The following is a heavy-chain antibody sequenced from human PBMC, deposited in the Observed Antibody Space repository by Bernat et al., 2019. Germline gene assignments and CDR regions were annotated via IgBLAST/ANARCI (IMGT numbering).Heavy chain of an antibody. CDR1: GGSISSSSYY. Sequence: QLQLQESGPGLVKPSETLSLTCTVSGGSISSSSYYWGWIRQPPGKGLEWIGSIYYSGSTYYNPSLKSRVTISVDTSKNQFSLKLSSVTAADTAVYYCATNSRELTTVTYFDYWGQEPWSPSPQ. J-gene: IGHJ4*01. CDR2: IYYSGST. V-gene: IGHV4-39*01. D-gene: IGHD4-11*01. CDR3: ATNSRELTTVTYFDY.